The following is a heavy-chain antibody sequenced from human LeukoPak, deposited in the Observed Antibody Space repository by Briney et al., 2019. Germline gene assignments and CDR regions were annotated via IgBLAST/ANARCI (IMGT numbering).Heavy chain of an antibody. CDR1: GFTFSSYA. CDR3: ARRGYCSATTCFAYFDY. Sequence: PGGSLRLSCAASGFTFSSYAVSWVRQAPGVGLEWVSTISGRVGSTFYADSVKGRFTISRDNSKNTLYLQMNSLRADATAVYYCARRGYCSATTCFAYFDYWGQGTLVTVSS. CDR2: ISGRVGST. J-gene: IGHJ4*02. V-gene: IGHV3-23*01. D-gene: IGHD2-2*01.